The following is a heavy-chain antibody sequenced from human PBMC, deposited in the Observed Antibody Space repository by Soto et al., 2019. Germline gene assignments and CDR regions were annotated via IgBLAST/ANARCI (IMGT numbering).Heavy chain of an antibody. CDR3: ATFTYYYGSGPLDV. CDR1: GGSIGNSY. Sequence: SETLSLTCTVSGGSIGNSYWSWIRQSPGKGLEWIGYIYYSGSSNYNPSLKSRVSISVDTSKNQFSLKLSSVTAADTAVYYCATFTYYYGSGPLDVWGQGTTVTVSS. J-gene: IGHJ6*02. CDR2: IYYSGSS. D-gene: IGHD3-10*01. V-gene: IGHV4-59*08.